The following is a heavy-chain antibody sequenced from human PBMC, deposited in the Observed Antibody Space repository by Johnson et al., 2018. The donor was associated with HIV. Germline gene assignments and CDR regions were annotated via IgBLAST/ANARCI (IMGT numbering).Heavy chain of an antibody. V-gene: IGHV3-23*04. CDR1: GFTFSSYA. Sequence: VQLVESGGGLVQPGRSLRLSCAASGFTFSSYAMSWVRQAPGKGLEWVSAISGSGGSTYYADSVKGRFTISRDNAKNSLYLQMNILRAEDTAVYYCARAPEVRGVDAFDVWGQGTMVTVSS. CDR3: ARAPEVRGVDAFDV. J-gene: IGHJ3*01. D-gene: IGHD3-10*01. CDR2: ISGSGGST.